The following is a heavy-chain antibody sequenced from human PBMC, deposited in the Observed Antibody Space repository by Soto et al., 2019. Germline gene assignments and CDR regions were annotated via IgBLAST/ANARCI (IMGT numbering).Heavy chain of an antibody. CDR3: ATGSGDYYDSTAYSLDY. Sequence: ASVKVSCKVSGYTLTELSMHWVRQAPGKGLEWMGGFDPEDGETIYAQNFQGRVTMTEDTSTDTAYMELSSLRSDDTAVYYCATGSGDYYDSTAYSLDYWGQGTLVTVSS. CDR1: GYTLTELS. J-gene: IGHJ4*02. D-gene: IGHD3-22*01. CDR2: FDPEDGET. V-gene: IGHV1-24*01.